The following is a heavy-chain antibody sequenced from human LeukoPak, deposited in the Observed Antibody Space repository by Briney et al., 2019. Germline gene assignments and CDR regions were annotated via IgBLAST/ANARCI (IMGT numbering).Heavy chain of an antibody. CDR3: ARVSSDFWSGYYTRLTQYYFDY. V-gene: IGHV4-34*01. CDR2: INHSGST. CDR1: GGSFSGYY. J-gene: IGHJ4*02. Sequence: SETLSLTCAVYGGSFSGYYWSWLRQPPGKGLEWIGEINHSGSTNYNPSLKSRVTISVDTSKNQFSLKLSSVTAADTAVYYCARVSSDFWSGYYTRLTQYYFDYWGQGTLVTVSS. D-gene: IGHD3-3*01.